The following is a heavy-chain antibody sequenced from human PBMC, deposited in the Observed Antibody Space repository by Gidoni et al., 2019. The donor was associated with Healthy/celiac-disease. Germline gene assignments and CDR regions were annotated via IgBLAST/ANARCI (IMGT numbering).Heavy chain of an antibody. CDR2: ISAYNGNT. CDR1: GYTFTSYG. D-gene: IGHD3-9*01. CDR3: ARNGEGDWFLNHQNNWFDP. V-gene: IGHV1-18*01. J-gene: IGHJ5*02. Sequence: QVQLVQSGAEVKKPGASVKVSCTASGYTFTSYGISWVRQAPGQGLEWMGWISAYNGNTNYAQKLQGRVTMTTDTSTSTAYMELRSLRSDDTAVYYCARNGEGDWFLNHQNNWFDPWGQGTLVTVSS.